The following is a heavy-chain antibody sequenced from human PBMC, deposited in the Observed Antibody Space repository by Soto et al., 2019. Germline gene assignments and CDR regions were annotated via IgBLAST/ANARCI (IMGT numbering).Heavy chain of an antibody. D-gene: IGHD3-3*01. CDR3: ATDYDFWSGHNWFDP. CDR1: GDSVSSNSAA. V-gene: IGHV6-1*01. J-gene: IGHJ5*02. CDR2: TYYRSKWYN. Sequence: SQTLSLPCAISGDSVSSNSAAWNWIRQSPSRGLEWLGRTYYRSKWYNDYAVSVKSRITINPDTSKNQFSLQLNSVTTEDTAVYYCATDYDFWSGHNWFDPWGQGTLVTVSS.